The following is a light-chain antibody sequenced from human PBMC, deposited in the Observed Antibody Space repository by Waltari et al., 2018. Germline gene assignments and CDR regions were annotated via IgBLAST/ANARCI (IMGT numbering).Light chain of an antibody. CDR3: CSYAGSGTLV. CDR1: SSDVGSYNL. CDR2: EVT. Sequence: QSALTQPASVSGSPGQSITISCTGTSSDVGSYNLLSWYQPHPGKAPKLLIYEVTQRPSGVSNRVPASKSGNTASLTISGLQDEDEADYYCCSYAGSGTLVLGGGTKLTVL. V-gene: IGLV2-23*02. J-gene: IGLJ2*01.